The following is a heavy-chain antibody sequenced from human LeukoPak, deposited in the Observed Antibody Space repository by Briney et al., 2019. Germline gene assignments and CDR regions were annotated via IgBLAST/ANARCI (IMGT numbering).Heavy chain of an antibody. J-gene: IGHJ6*03. Sequence: GGSLRLSCAASGFTFSSYWMSWVRQAPGKGLEWVANIKKDGSEKYSVDSVKGRFTISRDNAKNSLYLQMNSLRAEDTAVYYCARSVCSGGSCYYYYYYMDVWGKGTTVTISS. CDR1: GFTFSSYW. V-gene: IGHV3-7*03. CDR2: IKKDGSEK. CDR3: ARSVCSGGSCYYYYYYMDV. D-gene: IGHD2-15*01.